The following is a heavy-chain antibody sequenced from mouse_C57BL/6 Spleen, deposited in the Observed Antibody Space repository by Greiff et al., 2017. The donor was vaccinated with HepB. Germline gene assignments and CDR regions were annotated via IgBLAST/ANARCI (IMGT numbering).Heavy chain of an antibody. D-gene: IGHD2-1*01. CDR2: INPNYGTT. CDR1: GYSFTDYN. V-gene: IGHV1-39*01. J-gene: IGHJ4*01. CDR3: ARGGLLYDIGMDY. Sequence: EVKLMESGPELVKPGASVKISCKASGYSFTDYNMNWVKQSNGKSLEWIGVINPNYGTTSYNQKFKGKATLTVDQSSSTAYMQLNSLTSEDSAVYYCARGGLLYDIGMDYWGQGTSVTVSS.